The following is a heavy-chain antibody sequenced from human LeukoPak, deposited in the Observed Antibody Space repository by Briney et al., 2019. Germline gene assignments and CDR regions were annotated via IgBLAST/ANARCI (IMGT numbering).Heavy chain of an antibody. D-gene: IGHD3-10*01. Sequence: SETLSLTCTVSGGSISSYYWSWIRQPPGKGLEWIGYIYYSGSTNYNPSPKSRVTISVDTSKNQFSLKLSSVTAADTAVYYCARLPGDFDYWGQGTLVTVSS. J-gene: IGHJ4*02. CDR1: GGSISSYY. CDR2: IYYSGST. CDR3: ARLPGDFDY. V-gene: IGHV4-59*08.